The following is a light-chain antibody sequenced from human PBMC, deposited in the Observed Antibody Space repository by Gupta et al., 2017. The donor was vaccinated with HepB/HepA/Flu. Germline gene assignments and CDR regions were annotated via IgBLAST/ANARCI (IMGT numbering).Light chain of an antibody. CDR1: QSLLHSNGYNY. CDR3: MQAAQAQWT. J-gene: IGKJ1*01. CDR2: LVS. Sequence: DIVMTQSPLSLPVTPGEPASISCRSSQSLLHSNGYNYLHWYLQKPGQSPQLLIYLVSKRASGVPDRFSGSGSGTDFTLKISRVEAEDVGVYFCMQAAQAQWTFGQGTKVEIK. V-gene: IGKV2-28*01.